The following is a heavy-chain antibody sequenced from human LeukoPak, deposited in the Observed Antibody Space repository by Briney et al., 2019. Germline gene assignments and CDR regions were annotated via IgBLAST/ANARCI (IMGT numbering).Heavy chain of an antibody. D-gene: IGHD2-2*01. Sequence: PSETLSLTCTVSGGSIYSYYWSWIRQPPGKGLEWIGYIYYSGSTNYNPSLKSRVTISVDTSKNQFSLKLSSVTAADTAVYYCARDIVVVPAALDAFDIWGQGTMVTVSS. V-gene: IGHV4-59*12. CDR1: GGSIYSYY. J-gene: IGHJ3*02. CDR3: ARDIVVVPAALDAFDI. CDR2: IYYSGST.